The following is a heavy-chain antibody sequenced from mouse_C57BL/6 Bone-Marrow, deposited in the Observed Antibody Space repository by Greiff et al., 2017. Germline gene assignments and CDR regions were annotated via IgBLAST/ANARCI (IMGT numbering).Heavy chain of an antibody. Sequence: EVQRVESGGDLVKPGGSLKLSCAASGFTFSSYGMSWVRQTPDKRLEWVANISSGGSYTYYPDSVKGRFTISRDNAKNTLYLQMSSLKSEDTAMYYCARQLDLFAYWGQGTLVTVSA. CDR3: ARQLDLFAY. J-gene: IGHJ3*01. CDR2: ISSGGSYT. V-gene: IGHV5-6*01. CDR1: GFTFSSYG.